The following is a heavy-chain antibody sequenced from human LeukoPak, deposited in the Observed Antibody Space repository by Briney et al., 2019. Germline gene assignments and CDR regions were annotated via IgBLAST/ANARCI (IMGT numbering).Heavy chain of an antibody. V-gene: IGHV3-33*01. CDR2: IWYDGSNK. Sequence: GGSLRLSCAASGFTFSSYGMHWVRQAPGRGLEWVSVIWYDGSNKYYADSVKGRYTISRDNSKNTLYLQMCSLRAEDTAVYYCARDFEAYCGGGLDYWGQGDLVTVSS. CDR3: ARDFEAYCGGGLDY. J-gene: IGHJ4*02. CDR1: GFTFSSYG. D-gene: IGHD2-21*01.